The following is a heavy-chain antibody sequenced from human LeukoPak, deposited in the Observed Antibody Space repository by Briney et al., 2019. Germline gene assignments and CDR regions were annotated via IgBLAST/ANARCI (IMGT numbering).Heavy chain of an antibody. V-gene: IGHV3-33*01. Sequence: GRSLRLSCVAAGYPFSQHGIHWVRQAPGTGLGWVAIIWPDGNKKLYADSVKGRFIVSKDNSENTVSLQMNGLRAEDTAVYYCVVVLVPAAVWQFDVWGRGTLVTVSS. D-gene: IGHD2-2*01. CDR3: VVVLVPAAVWQFDV. CDR1: GYPFSQHG. CDR2: IWPDGNKK. J-gene: IGHJ2*01.